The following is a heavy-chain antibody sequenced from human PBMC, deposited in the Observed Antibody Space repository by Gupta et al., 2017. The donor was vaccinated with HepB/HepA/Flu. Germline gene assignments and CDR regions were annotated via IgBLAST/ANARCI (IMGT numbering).Heavy chain of an antibody. Sequence: EVQLLESGGGLVKPGGSLRLSCAASGFTFSSYAMSWVRQGPGKGLEWVSTISGSGGSTYYADSVKGRFTISRDNSKNTLYLQMNSLRAEDTAVYYCAKVDEYCSGGSCYSLGVLDYWGQGTLVTVSS. J-gene: IGHJ4*02. CDR1: GFTFSSYA. CDR3: AKVDEYCSGGSCYSLGVLDY. CDR2: ISGSGGST. V-gene: IGHV3-23*01. D-gene: IGHD2-15*01.